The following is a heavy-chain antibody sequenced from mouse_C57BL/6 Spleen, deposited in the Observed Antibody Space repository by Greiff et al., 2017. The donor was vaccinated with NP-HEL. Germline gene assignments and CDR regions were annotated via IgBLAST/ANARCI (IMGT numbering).Heavy chain of an antibody. CDR1: GYTFTSYW. CDR3: ARGSYYSNYAWFAY. Sequence: QVQLQQPGAELVKPGASVKLSCKASGYTFTSYWMHWVKQRPGRGLEGIGRIDPNSGGTKYNEKFKSKATLTVDKPSSTAYMQLSSLTSEDSAVYYCARGSYYSNYAWFAYWGQGTLVTVSA. J-gene: IGHJ3*01. D-gene: IGHD2-5*01. V-gene: IGHV1-72*01. CDR2: IDPNSGGT.